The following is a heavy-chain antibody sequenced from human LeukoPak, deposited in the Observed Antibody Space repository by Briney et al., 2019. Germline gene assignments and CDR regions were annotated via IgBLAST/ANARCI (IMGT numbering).Heavy chain of an antibody. CDR2: MNPNSGNT. D-gene: IGHD7-27*01. J-gene: IGHJ4*02. CDR3: ARGPWGGIDY. V-gene: IGHV1-8*01. Sequence: GASVKVSCKASGYTFTSYDINWVRQATGQGLEWMGWMNPNSGNTGYAQKFQGRVTITRDNSISTAYMELSGLGSEGTAIYYCARGPWGGIDYWGQGTLVTVSS. CDR1: GYTFTSYD.